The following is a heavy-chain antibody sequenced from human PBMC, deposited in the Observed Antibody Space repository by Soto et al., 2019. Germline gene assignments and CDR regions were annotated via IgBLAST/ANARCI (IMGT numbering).Heavy chain of an antibody. J-gene: IGHJ4*02. V-gene: IGHV3-11*01. D-gene: IGHD3-9*01. CDR1: GFTFSDYY. CDR2: ISSSGSTI. CDR3: ARERTYYDILTGFRGSYYFDY. Sequence: QVQLVESGGGLVKPGGSLRLSCAASGFTFSDYYMSWIRQAPGKGLEWVSYISSSGSTIYYADSVKGRFTISRDNAKNSLYLQMNSLRAEDTAVYYCARERTYYDILTGFRGSYYFDYWGQGTLVTVSS.